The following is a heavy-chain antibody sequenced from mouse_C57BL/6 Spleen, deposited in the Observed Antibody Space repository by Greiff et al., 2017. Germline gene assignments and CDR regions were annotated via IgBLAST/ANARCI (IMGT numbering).Heavy chain of an antibody. CDR1: GYTFTSYW. Sequence: QVQLQQSGAELAKPGASVTLSCKASGYTFTSYWMHWVKQRPGQGLEWIGYINPSSGYTKYNQKFKDKATLPADKSSSTAYMQLSSLTYEDSAVYYCARYDYDKGYYAMDYWGQGTSVTVSS. D-gene: IGHD2-4*01. CDR3: ARYDYDKGYYAMDY. CDR2: INPSSGYT. J-gene: IGHJ4*01. V-gene: IGHV1-7*01.